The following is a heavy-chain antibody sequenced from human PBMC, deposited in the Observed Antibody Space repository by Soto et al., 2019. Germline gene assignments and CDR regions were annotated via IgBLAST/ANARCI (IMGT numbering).Heavy chain of an antibody. Sequence: QVQLVQSGAEEKKPGASVKVSCKASGYTFTSYAMHWVGQAPGQRLEWMGWINAGNGNTKYSQKFQGRVTITRDTSASTAYMELSSLRSEDTAVYYCAREGYSYGSPDAFDIWGQGTMVTVSS. CDR1: GYTFTSYA. V-gene: IGHV1-3*05. CDR3: AREGYSYGSPDAFDI. J-gene: IGHJ3*02. D-gene: IGHD5-18*01. CDR2: INAGNGNT.